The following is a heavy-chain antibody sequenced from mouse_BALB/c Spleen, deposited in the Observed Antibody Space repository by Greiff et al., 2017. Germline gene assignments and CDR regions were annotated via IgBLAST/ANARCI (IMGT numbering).Heavy chain of an antibody. Sequence: EVHLVESGGGLVKPGGSLKLSCAASGFTFRDYYMYWVRQTPEKRLEWVATISDGGSYTYYPDSVKGRFTISRDNAKNNLYLQMSSLKSEDTAMYYCARGGYDYLYAMDYWGQGTSVTVSS. D-gene: IGHD2-4*01. CDR2: ISDGGSYT. CDR1: GFTFRDYY. J-gene: IGHJ4*01. CDR3: ARGGYDYLYAMDY. V-gene: IGHV5-4*02.